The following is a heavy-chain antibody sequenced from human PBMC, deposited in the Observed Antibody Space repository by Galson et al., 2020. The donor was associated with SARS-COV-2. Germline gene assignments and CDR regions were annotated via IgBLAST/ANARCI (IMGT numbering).Heavy chain of an antibody. D-gene: IGHD3-10*01. Sequence: GESLKISCAASGFTFSSYGMHWVRQAPGKGLEWVAVISYDGSNKYYADSVKGRFTISRDNAKSSLYLQMNSLRAEDTAVYYCAKDSLKWSWASIYGMDVWGQGTTVTVFS. J-gene: IGHJ6*02. CDR1: GFTFSSYG. V-gene: IGHV3-30*18. CDR2: ISYDGSNK. CDR3: AKDSLKWSWASIYGMDV.